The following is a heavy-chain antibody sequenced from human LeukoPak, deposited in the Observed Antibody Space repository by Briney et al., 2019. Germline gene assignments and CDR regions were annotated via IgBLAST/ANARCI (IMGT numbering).Heavy chain of an antibody. Sequence: GASVKVSCKASGYTFTSYGISWVRQAPGQGLEWMGWISAYNGNTNYAQKLQGRVTMTRDTSISTAYMELSRLRSDDTAVYYCARGDIVVVPAAEVDYWGQGTLVTVSS. CDR2: ISAYNGNT. J-gene: IGHJ4*02. D-gene: IGHD2-2*01. CDR1: GYTFTSYG. V-gene: IGHV1-18*01. CDR3: ARGDIVVVPAAEVDY.